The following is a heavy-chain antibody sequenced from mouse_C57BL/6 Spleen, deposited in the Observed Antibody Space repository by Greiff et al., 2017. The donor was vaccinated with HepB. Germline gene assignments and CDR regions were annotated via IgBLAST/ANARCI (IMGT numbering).Heavy chain of an antibody. D-gene: IGHD2-10*01. CDR1: GYTFTDYY. Sequence: VQLQQSGPELVKPGASVKISCKASGYTFTDYYMNWVKQSHGKSLEWIGDINPNNGGTSYNQKFKGKATLTVDKSSSTAYMELRSLTSEDSAVYYCARAYPFYYWGQGTTLTVSS. V-gene: IGHV1-26*01. CDR3: ARAYPFYY. CDR2: INPNNGGT. J-gene: IGHJ2*01.